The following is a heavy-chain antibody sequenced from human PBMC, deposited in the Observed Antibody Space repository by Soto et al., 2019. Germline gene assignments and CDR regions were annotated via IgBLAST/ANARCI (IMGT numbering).Heavy chain of an antibody. CDR1: GGSFSGYY. CDR2: INQSASA. V-gene: IGHV4-34*01. J-gene: IGHJ5*02. Sequence: PSETLSLTCAVYGGSFSGYYWSWIRQPPGKGLEWLGEINQSASANYNPSLKSRVTIARDTSKIQISLKLSSVTAAYTAVYYCARRGGHVYYYGSGSYYKKQNWFDPLGQGTLVTVSS. CDR3: ARRGGHVYYYGSGSYYKKQNWFDP. D-gene: IGHD3-10*01.